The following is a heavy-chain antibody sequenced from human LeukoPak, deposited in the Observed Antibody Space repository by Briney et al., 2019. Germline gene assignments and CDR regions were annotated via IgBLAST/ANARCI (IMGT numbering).Heavy chain of an antibody. V-gene: IGHV4-39*01. CDR1: GGSISISSYY. J-gene: IGHJ4*02. Sequence: PSETLSLTCTVSGGSISISSYYWGWIRQPPGKGLEWIGSIYYSGSTYYNPSLKSRVTISVDTSKNQFSLKLSSVTAADTAVYYCARTGMIVVVIDDYFDYWGQGTLVTVSS. CDR3: ARTGMIVVVIDDYFDY. D-gene: IGHD3-22*01. CDR2: IYYSGST.